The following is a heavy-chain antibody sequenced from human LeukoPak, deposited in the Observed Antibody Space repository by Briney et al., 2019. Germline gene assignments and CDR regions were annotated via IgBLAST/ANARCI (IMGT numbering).Heavy chain of an antibody. V-gene: IGHV4-39*01. Sequence: SETLSLTCNVFGGSISSSNHYWAWIRQPPGKGLEWIGSIYYSGSTYINPSLKSRVTISADTPKNQFSLKMSSVTAADTAVYYCARRIIMATIDYWGQGILVTVSS. CDR2: IYYSGST. CDR3: ARRIIMATIDY. J-gene: IGHJ4*02. CDR1: GGSISSSNHY. D-gene: IGHD5-12*01.